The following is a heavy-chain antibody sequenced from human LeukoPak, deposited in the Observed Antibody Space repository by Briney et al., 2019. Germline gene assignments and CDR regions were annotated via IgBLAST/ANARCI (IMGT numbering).Heavy chain of an antibody. J-gene: IGHJ4*02. CDR1: GGSIISSDYH. CDR3: ARGGWMATTPFDY. Sequence: PSETLSLTCTVSGGSIISSDYHRGWVRQPPGKGLEWIGTISYSGSTNYNPSLKSRVTISVDTSKNQFSLKLSSVTAADTAVYYCARGGWMATTPFDYWGQGTLVTVSS. CDR2: ISYSGST. V-gene: IGHV4-39*07. D-gene: IGHD5-24*01.